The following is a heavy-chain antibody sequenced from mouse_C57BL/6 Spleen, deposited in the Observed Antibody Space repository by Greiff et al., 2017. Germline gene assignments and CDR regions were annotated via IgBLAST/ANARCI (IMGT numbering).Heavy chain of an antibody. CDR1: GYTFTSYW. D-gene: IGHD2-5*01. CDR3: ARADSNRYYYAMDY. CDR2: IHPNSGST. Sequence: QVQLQQPGAELVKPGASVKLSCKASGYTFTSYWMHWVKQRPGQGLEWIGMIHPNSGSTNYNEKFKSKATLTVDKSSNTAYMQLSSLTSEDSAVYYCARADSNRYYYAMDYWGQGTSVTVSS. J-gene: IGHJ4*01. V-gene: IGHV1-64*01.